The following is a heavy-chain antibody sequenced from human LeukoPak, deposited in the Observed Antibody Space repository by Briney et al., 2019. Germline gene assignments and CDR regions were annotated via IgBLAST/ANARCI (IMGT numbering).Heavy chain of an antibody. CDR2: IIPILGIA. D-gene: IGHD6-19*01. Sequence: GASVKVSCKASGGTFSSYAISWVRQAPGQGLEWMGRIIPILGIANYAQKFQGRVTITADKSTSTAYMELSSLRSEDTAVYYCARDDDSGGWYDYYYGMDVWGQGTTVTVSS. V-gene: IGHV1-69*04. CDR1: GGTFSSYA. CDR3: ARDDDSGGWYDYYYGMDV. J-gene: IGHJ6*02.